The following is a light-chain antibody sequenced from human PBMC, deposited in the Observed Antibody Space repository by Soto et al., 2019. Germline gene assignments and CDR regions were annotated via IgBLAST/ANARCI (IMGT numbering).Light chain of an antibody. CDR3: QQYGSSPLT. Sequence: IVLTQSPATLSVSPGDRATLSCRASQSVSSNLAWYQQKPGQAPRLLIYGASSMATGIPARFSGSGSGTDFTLTISSLEPEDFAAYYCQQYGSSPLTFGGGTKVDIK. J-gene: IGKJ4*01. CDR2: GAS. V-gene: IGKV3D-15*02. CDR1: QSVSSN.